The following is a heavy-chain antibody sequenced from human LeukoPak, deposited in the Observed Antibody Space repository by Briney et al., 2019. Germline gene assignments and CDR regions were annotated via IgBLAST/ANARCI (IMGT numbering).Heavy chain of an antibody. CDR3: ARTTMVRGTYYMDV. CDR1: GGSISSYY. Sequence: KPSETLSLTCSVSGGSISSYYWSWIRQPPGKGLEWIGYIYYSGSTNYNPSLKSRVTISVDTSKNQFSLKLSSVTAADAAVYYCARTTMVRGTYYMDVWGKGTTVTVSS. D-gene: IGHD3-10*01. CDR2: IYYSGST. V-gene: IGHV4-59*01. J-gene: IGHJ6*03.